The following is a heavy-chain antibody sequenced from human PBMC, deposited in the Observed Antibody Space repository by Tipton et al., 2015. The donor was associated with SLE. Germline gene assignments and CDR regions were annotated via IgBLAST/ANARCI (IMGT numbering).Heavy chain of an antibody. J-gene: IGHJ4*02. CDR2: FHSGGTT. CDR3: VRGGATMPFDY. D-gene: IGHD5-24*01. CDR1: GFTFSSYA. V-gene: IGHV3-53*01. Sequence: SLRLSCAASGFTFSSYAMSWVRQAPGKGLECVSVFHSGGTTYYADSVKGRFSISRDNFKNTVYLQMNSLTAEDTAVYYCVRGGATMPFDYWGQGTLVTVSS.